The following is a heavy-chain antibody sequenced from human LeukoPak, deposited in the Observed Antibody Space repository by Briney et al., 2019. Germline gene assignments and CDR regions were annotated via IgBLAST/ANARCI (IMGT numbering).Heavy chain of an antibody. CDR2: INPNSGGT. D-gene: IGHD6-13*01. V-gene: IGHV1-2*02. Sequence: ASVKVSCKASGYTFTGYYMHWVRQAPGQGLEWMGWINPNSGGTNYAQKFQGRVTMTRDTSISRAYMELSRLRSDDTAVYYCARVREEYSSSWYLGLSYYYYGMDVWGQGTTVTVSS. CDR1: GYTFTGYY. J-gene: IGHJ6*02. CDR3: ARVREEYSSSWYLGLSYYYYGMDV.